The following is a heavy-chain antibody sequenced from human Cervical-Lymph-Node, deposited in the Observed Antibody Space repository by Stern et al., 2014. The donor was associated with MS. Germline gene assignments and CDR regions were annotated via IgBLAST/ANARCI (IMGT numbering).Heavy chain of an antibody. Sequence: VQLVESGGGVVQPGRSLRLSCTASGFPFSSYGMHWVRQAPGKGLEWVAVLSYDGSNEYYEDFVKGRFTISRDNSKNTLYLQMNSLRTEDTAMYYCAKAVWGYYDSCASDNWGQGTLVTVSS. CDR3: AKAVWGYYDSCASDN. CDR1: GFPFSSYG. V-gene: IGHV3-30*18. D-gene: IGHD3-22*01. J-gene: IGHJ4*02. CDR2: LSYDGSNE.